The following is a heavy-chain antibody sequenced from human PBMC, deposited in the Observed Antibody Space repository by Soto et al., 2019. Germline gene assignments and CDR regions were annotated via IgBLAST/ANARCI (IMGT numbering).Heavy chain of an antibody. Sequence: QVQLVQSGPEVKKPGSSVKVSCKASGGTFSNYAFSWVRQAPGQGPEWMGGIIPIFGTPNYAQKFQARLTITADESTSTAYMELSSLRSEDTAVYYCARTFSSGWYDDYWGQGTLVTVSS. J-gene: IGHJ4*02. D-gene: IGHD6-19*01. CDR1: GGTFSNYA. CDR3: ARTFSSGWYDDY. V-gene: IGHV1-69*01. CDR2: IIPIFGTP.